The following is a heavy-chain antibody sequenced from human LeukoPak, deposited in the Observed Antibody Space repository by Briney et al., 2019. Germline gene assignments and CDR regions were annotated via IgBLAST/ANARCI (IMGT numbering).Heavy chain of an antibody. CDR1: GGSISSSSYY. J-gene: IGHJ5*02. CDR3: ARGLTYYYDSSGYYPLTNWFDP. CDR2: IFYSGNT. Sequence: SETLSLTCTVSGGSISSSSYYWGWIRQPPGKGLEWIGNIFYSGNTYENPSLKSRVTMSVDTSKNHFSLNLSSVTAADTAVYYCARGLTYYYDSSGYYPLTNWFDPWGQGTLVTVSS. D-gene: IGHD3-22*01. V-gene: IGHV4-39*01.